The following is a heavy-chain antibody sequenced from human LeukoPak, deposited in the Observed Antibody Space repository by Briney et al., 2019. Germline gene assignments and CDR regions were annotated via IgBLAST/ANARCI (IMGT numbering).Heavy chain of an antibody. CDR1: GFTFSSYA. J-gene: IGHJ3*02. D-gene: IGHD3-10*01. CDR3: VKDPIAGGAFDI. Sequence: PGGSLRLSCSASGFTFSSYAMHWVRQAPGKGLEYVSAISNGGSTYYADSVKGRFTISRDNSKNTLYLQMSSLRAEDTAVYYCVKDPIAGGAFDIWGQGTMVTVSS. CDR2: ISNGGST. V-gene: IGHV3-64D*06.